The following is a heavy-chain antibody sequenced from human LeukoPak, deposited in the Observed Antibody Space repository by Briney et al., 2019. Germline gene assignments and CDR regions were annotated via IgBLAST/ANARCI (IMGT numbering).Heavy chain of an antibody. V-gene: IGHV1-69*04. CDR1: GGTFSSYA. Sequence: SVKVSCKASGGTFSSYAVGWVRQAPGQGLEWMGRIIPILGIANYAQKFQGRVTITADKSTSTAYMELSSLRSEDTAVYYCARAGEDYYDSSGPSHYYGMDVWGQGTTVTVSS. CDR3: ARAGEDYYDSSGPSHYYGMDV. D-gene: IGHD3-22*01. J-gene: IGHJ6*02. CDR2: IIPILGIA.